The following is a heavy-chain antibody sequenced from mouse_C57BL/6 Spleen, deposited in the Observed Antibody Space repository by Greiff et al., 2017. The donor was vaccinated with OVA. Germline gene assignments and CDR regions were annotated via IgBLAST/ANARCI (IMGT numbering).Heavy chain of an antibody. D-gene: IGHD3-2*02. Sequence: VQLQQSGPELVKPGASVKISCKASGYSFTGYYMNWVKQSPEKSLEWIGEINPSTGGTTYNQKFKAKATLTVDKSSGTAYMQLKSLTSEDSAVYYCARRGRDSSAFDYWGQGTTLTVSS. V-gene: IGHV1-42*01. CDR1: GYSFTGYY. CDR2: INPSTGGT. CDR3: ARRGRDSSAFDY. J-gene: IGHJ2*01.